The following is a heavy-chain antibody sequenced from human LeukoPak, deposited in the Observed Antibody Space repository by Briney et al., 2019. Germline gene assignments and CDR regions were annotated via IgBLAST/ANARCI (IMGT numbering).Heavy chain of an antibody. CDR1: GFTFDDYG. J-gene: IGHJ4*02. D-gene: IGHD6-13*01. V-gene: IGHV3-20*04. Sequence: PGGSLRLSCAAPGFTFDDYGMSWVRQAPGKGLEWVSGINWNGGSTGYADSVKGRFTISRDNAKNSLYLQMNSLRAEDTALYYCARDLYSSSWYFVSPGGYWGQGTLVTVSS. CDR3: ARDLYSSSWYFVSPGGY. CDR2: INWNGGST.